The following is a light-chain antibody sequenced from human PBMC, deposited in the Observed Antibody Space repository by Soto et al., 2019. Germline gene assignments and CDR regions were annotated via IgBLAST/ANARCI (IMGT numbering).Light chain of an antibody. CDR2: SND. J-gene: IGLJ3*02. CDR3: AAWDDSLNGWV. V-gene: IGLV1-44*01. CDR1: SSNIGSNT. Sequence: QSVLTQAPSASGTPGQRVTISCSGSSSNIGSNTVTWYQQVPGTAPKLLIYSNDQRPSGVPDRFSGSKSGPSASLAIAGLQSEDEADYYCAAWDDSLNGWVCGGGTKLTVL.